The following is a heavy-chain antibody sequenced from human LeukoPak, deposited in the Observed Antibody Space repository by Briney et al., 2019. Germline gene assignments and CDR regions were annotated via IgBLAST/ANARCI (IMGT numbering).Heavy chain of an antibody. D-gene: IGHD5-24*01. Sequence: KSSETLSLTCTVSGGSINSSSYYWGWIRQPPGKGLEWIGSIYYSGSTYYNPSLKSRVTISVDTSKNQFSLKLSSVTAADTAVYYCARQKVEMATIGFDPWGQGTLVTVSS. CDR3: ARQKVEMATIGFDP. CDR1: GGSINSSSYY. CDR2: IYYSGST. V-gene: IGHV4-39*01. J-gene: IGHJ5*02.